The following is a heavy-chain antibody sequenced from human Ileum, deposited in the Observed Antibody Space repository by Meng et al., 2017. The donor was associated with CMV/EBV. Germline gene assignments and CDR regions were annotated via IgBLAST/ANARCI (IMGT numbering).Heavy chain of an antibody. Sequence: LPESAPGLVKPSETLSRTCTFSSAATRPYYWTRNRQPAGKGLEWIGRIYTGGPTDYNPSLKSRVTLSVDPSKNKFFLTLSSVTAADTAVYCCARGQTVRGFEYWGLGILVTVSS. CDR3: ARGQTVRGFEY. J-gene: IGHJ4*02. CDR1: SAATRPYY. V-gene: IGHV4-4*07. CDR2: IYTGGPT. D-gene: IGHD3-10*01.